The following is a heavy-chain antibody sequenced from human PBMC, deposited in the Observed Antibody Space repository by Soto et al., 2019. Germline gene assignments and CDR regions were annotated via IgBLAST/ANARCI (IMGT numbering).Heavy chain of an antibody. CDR2: IYHSGST. V-gene: IGHV4-30-2*01. D-gene: IGHD2-21*01. J-gene: IGHJ3*02. CDR3: ARSDDARSLFDI. Sequence: SETLSLTCAVSGGSISSGGYSWSWIRQPPGKGLEWIGYIYHSGSTYYNPSLKSRVTISVDRSKNQFSLKLSSVTAADTAVYYCARSDDARSLFDIWGQGTMVTVSS. CDR1: GGSISSGGYS.